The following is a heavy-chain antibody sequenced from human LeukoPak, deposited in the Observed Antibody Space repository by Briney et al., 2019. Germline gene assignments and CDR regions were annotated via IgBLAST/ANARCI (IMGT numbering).Heavy chain of an antibody. D-gene: IGHD2-2*02. CDR2: INPSSGGT. CDR3: ARDSCSSTSCYKGWFDP. CDR1: GYPFTGFY. Sequence: ASVKVSCKTSGYPFTGFYMHWVRQAPGQGLEWMGWINPSSGGTNFAQKFQGRVTMTRDTSISTAYMELSRLRSDDTAVYYCARDSCSSTSCYKGWFDPWGQGTLVTVSS. J-gene: IGHJ5*02. V-gene: IGHV1-2*02.